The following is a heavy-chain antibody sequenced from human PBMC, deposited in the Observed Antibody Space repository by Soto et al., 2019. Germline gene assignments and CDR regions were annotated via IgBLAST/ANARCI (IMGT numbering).Heavy chain of an antibody. CDR1: GDSVSSNSAA. J-gene: IGHJ4*02. V-gene: IGHV6-1*01. Sequence: SQTLSLTCAISGDSVSSNSAAWNGIRQSPSRGLEWLGRTYYRSKWYNDYAVSVKSRITINPDTSKNQFSLQLNSVTPEDTAVYYCARDQFGITGTTWGFDYWGQGTLVTVSS. CDR2: TYYRSKWYN. D-gene: IGHD1-20*01. CDR3: ARDQFGITGTTWGFDY.